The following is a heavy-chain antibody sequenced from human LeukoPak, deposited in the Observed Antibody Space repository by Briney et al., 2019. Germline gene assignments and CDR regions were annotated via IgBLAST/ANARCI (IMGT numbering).Heavy chain of an antibody. CDR1: IGSFSGYY. V-gene: IGHV4-34*01. CDR3: ARGIWRDGYNSGAFDI. J-gene: IGHJ3*02. CDR2: INHSGST. D-gene: IGHD5-24*01. Sequence: SETLSLTCAVYIGSFSGYYWSWIRQPPGKGLEWIGEINHSGSTSYNPSVKSRVTISVDTSKNQFSLNLGSVTAADTAVYYCARGIWRDGYNSGAFDIWAQGTMVTVSS.